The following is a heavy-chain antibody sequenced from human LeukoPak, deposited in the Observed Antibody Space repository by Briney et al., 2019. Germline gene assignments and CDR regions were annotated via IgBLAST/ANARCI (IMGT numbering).Heavy chain of an antibody. J-gene: IGHJ3*02. CDR3: ARDRTYGDTGAFDI. D-gene: IGHD4-17*01. V-gene: IGHV1-69*04. CDR2: IIPILGIA. CDR1: GGTFSSYA. Sequence: ASVKVSCKASGGTFSSYAISWVRQAPGQGLEWMGRIIPILGIANYAQKFQGRVTITADKSTSTAYMELSSLRSEDTAVYYCARDRTYGDTGAFDIWGQGTMVTVSS.